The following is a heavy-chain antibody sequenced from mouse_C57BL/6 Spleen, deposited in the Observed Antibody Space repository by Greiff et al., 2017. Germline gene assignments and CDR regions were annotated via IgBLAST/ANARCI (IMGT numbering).Heavy chain of an antibody. J-gene: IGHJ1*03. V-gene: IGHV1-69*01. CDR2: IDPSDSYT. Sequence: VKLQQPGAELVMPGASVKLSCKASGYTFTSYWMHWVKQRPGQGLEWIGEIDPSDSYTNYNQKFKGKSTLTVDKSSSTAYMQLSSLTSEDSAVYYCARVSPGYFDVWGTGTTVTVSS. CDR1: GYTFTSYW. CDR3: ARVSPGYFDV.